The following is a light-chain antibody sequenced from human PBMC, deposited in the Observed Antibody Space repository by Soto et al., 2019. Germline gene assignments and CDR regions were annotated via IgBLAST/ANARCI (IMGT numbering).Light chain of an antibody. CDR3: QQYDNWPPTYT. CDR2: GAS. V-gene: IGKV3-15*01. CDR1: QSISSN. Sequence: EIVMTQSPATLSMSPGERATLSCRASQSISSNLAWYQQKPGQAPRLLIYGASNRATGIPARFSGGVSETVFTLNISSLQSEDFAVYYCQQYDNWPPTYTFGQGTKLEIK. J-gene: IGKJ2*01.